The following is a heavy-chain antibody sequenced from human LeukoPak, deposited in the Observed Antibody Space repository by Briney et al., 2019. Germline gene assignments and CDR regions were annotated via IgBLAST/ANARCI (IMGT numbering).Heavy chain of an antibody. CDR3: ATAGGSYQVFDY. V-gene: IGHV3-21*01. CDR2: ISSSSTYI. CDR1: GFTFSSYT. J-gene: IGHJ4*02. D-gene: IGHD1-26*01. Sequence: GGSLRLSCVDSGFTFSSYTMIWVRQAPGKGLEWVSSISSSSTYIYYADSVKGRFTISRDNAKKSLYLQMNSLRAEDTAVYYCATAGGSYQVFDYWGQGTLVTVSS.